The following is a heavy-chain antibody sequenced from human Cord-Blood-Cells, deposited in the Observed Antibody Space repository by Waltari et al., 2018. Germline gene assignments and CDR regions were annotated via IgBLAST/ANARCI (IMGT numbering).Heavy chain of an antibody. V-gene: IGHV4-30-4*01. CDR1: GGSISSGDYY. J-gene: IGHJ5*02. CDR3: ARSRGEGRSSRGVDDP. CDR2: IYYSGST. D-gene: IGHD2-21*01. Sequence: QVQLQESGPGLVKPSQTLSLTCTVSGGSISSGDYYWSWIRQPPGKGLEWIGYIYYSGSTYYNPSLKSRVTISVDTSKNQFSLKLSSVTAADTAVYYCARSRGEGRSSRGVDDPWGQGTLVIVSS.